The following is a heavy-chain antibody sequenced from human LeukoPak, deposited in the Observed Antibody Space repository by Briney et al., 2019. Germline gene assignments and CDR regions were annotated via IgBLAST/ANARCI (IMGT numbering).Heavy chain of an antibody. D-gene: IGHD2-2*01. V-gene: IGHV4-39*01. CDR1: GGSISSSSYY. CDR3: ARQIVVVPAASPGSTNFDY. J-gene: IGHJ4*02. CDR2: INHSGST. Sequence: SETLSLTCTVSGGSISSSSYYWGWIRQPPGKGLEWIGEINHSGSTNYNPSLKSRVTISVDTSKNQFSLKLSSVTAADTAVYYCARQIVVVPAASPGSTNFDYWGQGTLVTVSS.